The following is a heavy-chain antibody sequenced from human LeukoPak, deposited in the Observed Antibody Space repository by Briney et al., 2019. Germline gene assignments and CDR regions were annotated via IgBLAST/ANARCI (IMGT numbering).Heavy chain of an antibody. CDR1: GFTFSSYG. CDR3: AKDPIRTMVRGVPTGY. CDR2: IRYDGSNK. Sequence: GGSLRLSCAASGFTFSSYGMHWVRQAPGKGLEWVAFIRYDGSNKYYADSVKGRFTISRDNSKNTLYLQMNSLRAEHTAVYYCAKDPIRTMVRGVPTGYWGQGTLVTVSS. D-gene: IGHD3-10*01. V-gene: IGHV3-30*02. J-gene: IGHJ4*02.